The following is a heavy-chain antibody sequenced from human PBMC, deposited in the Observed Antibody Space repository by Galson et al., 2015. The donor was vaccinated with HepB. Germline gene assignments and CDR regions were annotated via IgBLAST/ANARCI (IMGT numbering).Heavy chain of an antibody. D-gene: IGHD3-10*01. CDR1: GFTFSNAW. Sequence: SLRLSCAASGFTFSNAWMSWVRQAPGKGLEWVGRIKSKTDGGTTDYAAPVKGRSTISRDDSKNTLYLQMNSLKTEDTAVYYCTTGIFMVRGVKGSYGMDVWGQGTTVTVSS. CDR3: TTGIFMVRGVKGSYGMDV. J-gene: IGHJ6*02. CDR2: IKSKTDGGTT. V-gene: IGHV3-15*01.